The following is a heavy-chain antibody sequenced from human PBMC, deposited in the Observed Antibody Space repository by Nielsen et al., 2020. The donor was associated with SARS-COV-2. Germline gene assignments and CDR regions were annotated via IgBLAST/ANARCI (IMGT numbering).Heavy chain of an antibody. CDR1: GFTFSSYW. J-gene: IGHJ4*02. V-gene: IGHV3-7*03. CDR3: ARDDYSGYDILHDY. Sequence: GESLKISCAASGFTFSSYWMSWVRQAPGKGLEWVANIKQDGSEKYYVDSVKGRFTISRDNAKNSLYLQMNSLRAEDTAVYYCARDDYSGYDILHDYWGQGTLVTVSS. CDR2: IKQDGSEK. D-gene: IGHD5-12*01.